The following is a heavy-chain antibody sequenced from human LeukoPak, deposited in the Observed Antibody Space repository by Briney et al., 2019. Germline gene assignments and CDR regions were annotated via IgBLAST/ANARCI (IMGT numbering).Heavy chain of an antibody. CDR2: INSDGSST. CDR3: ARAEYYYDSSGYVHFDY. J-gene: IGHJ4*02. D-gene: IGHD3-22*01. V-gene: IGHV3-74*01. CDR1: GFTFSSYW. Sequence: GGSLRLSCAASGFTFSSYWMHWVRQAPGRGLVWVSRINSDGSSTSYADSVKGRFTISRDNAKNTLYLQMNSLRAEDTAVYYCARAEYYYDSSGYVHFDYWGQGTLVTVSS.